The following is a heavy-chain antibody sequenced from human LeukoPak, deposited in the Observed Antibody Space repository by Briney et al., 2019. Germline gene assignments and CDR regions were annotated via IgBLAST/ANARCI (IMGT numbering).Heavy chain of an antibody. CDR2: IRYDGSNK. Sequence: GGSLRLSCGASGFTFSSYGMHWVRQAPDKGLEWVAFIRYDGSNKNYADSVKGRFTISRDNSKNTLYLQMNSLRAEDTAVYYCAKVYEYGDNDWFDSWGQGTLVTVSS. CDR3: AKVYEYGDNDWFDS. V-gene: IGHV3-30*02. D-gene: IGHD4-17*01. J-gene: IGHJ5*01. CDR1: GFTFSSYG.